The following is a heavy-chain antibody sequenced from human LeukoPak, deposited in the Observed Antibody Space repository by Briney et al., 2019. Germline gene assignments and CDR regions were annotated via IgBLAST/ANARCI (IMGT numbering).Heavy chain of an antibody. Sequence: ASVNVSCKASGYTFTGYYMHWVRQAPGQGLEWMGWINPNSGGTNYAQKFQGRVTITADESTSTAYMELSSLRSEDTAVYYCASRRANIVVVPAAVDWYFDLWGRGTLVTVSS. V-gene: IGHV1-2*02. D-gene: IGHD2-2*01. CDR2: INPNSGGT. CDR1: GYTFTGYY. CDR3: ASRRANIVVVPAAVDWYFDL. J-gene: IGHJ2*01.